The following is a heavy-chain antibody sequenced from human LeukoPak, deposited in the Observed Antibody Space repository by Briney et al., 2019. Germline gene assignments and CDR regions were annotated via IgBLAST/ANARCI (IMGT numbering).Heavy chain of an antibody. CDR1: GYALSESS. D-gene: IGHD6-6*01. V-gene: IGHV1-24*01. Sequence: ASVKVSCKVSGYALSESSIHWVRQTPGEGFEWMGGFDPEYVETTYAQKFRGRVTMTTDTSTSTAYMELRSLRSDDTAVYYCARDYSEQLGDYWGQGTLVTVSS. CDR2: FDPEYVET. J-gene: IGHJ4*02. CDR3: ARDYSEQLGDY.